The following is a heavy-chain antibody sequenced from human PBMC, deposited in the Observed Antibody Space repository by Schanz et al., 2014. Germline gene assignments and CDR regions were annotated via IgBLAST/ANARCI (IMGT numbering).Heavy chain of an antibody. CDR1: GFTFSSYA. CDR2: ISNDGSIK. D-gene: IGHD3-22*01. CDR3: AKDPSHGDYDYYCDY. V-gene: IGHV3-30-3*01. Sequence: QVQLLQFGGGVVQPGRSLRLSCAASGFTFSSYAMHWVRQAPGKGLEWVALISNDGSIKYYADSVEGRFTISRDNSRNTLYLQMNSLRAEDTAVYYCAKDPSHGDYDYYCDYWGQGTLVTVSS. J-gene: IGHJ4*02.